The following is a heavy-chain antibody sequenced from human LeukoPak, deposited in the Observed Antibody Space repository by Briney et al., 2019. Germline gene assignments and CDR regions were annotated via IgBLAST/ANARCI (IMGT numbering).Heavy chain of an antibody. Sequence: GGSLRLSCSASGFTFGDYAMSWIRQAPGKGLEWVGFIRSKAYGETADYAASVKGRFTISRDDSKAIAYLQMNSLKTEDTAVYHCTRDRGAYNLYDYWGQGTLVTVSS. CDR2: IRSKAYGETA. J-gene: IGHJ4*02. CDR3: TRDRGAYNLYDY. V-gene: IGHV3-49*03. CDR1: GFTFGDYA. D-gene: IGHD1-1*01.